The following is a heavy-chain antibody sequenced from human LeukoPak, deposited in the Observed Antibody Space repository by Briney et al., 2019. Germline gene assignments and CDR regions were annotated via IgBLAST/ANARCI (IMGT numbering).Heavy chain of an antibody. CDR1: GFTFSSYS. J-gene: IGHJ4*02. Sequence: GGSLRLSCAGSGFTFSSYSMNWVRQAPGKGLEWVSSISSNNKYIYYTDSVKGRFTISRDNAKNSLYLQMNNLRAEDTAVYHRARDPIGSGWYDYWGQGSLVTVSS. CDR2: ISSNNKYI. CDR3: ARDPIGSGWYDY. D-gene: IGHD6-19*01. V-gene: IGHV3-21*01.